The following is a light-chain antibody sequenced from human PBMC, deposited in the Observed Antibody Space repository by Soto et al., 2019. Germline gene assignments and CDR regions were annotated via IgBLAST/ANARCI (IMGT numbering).Light chain of an antibody. V-gene: IGKV1-5*03. CDR1: QSISTW. Sequence: IQMAQSPSILSASVGGRVTIICRASQSISTWLAWYQQKPGKAPKLLIYEASTLGSGVPSRFSGSGSGTEFTLTISSLQPDDFATYYRQQYNSYSETFGQGTKVDI. J-gene: IGKJ1*01. CDR2: EAS. CDR3: QQYNSYSET.